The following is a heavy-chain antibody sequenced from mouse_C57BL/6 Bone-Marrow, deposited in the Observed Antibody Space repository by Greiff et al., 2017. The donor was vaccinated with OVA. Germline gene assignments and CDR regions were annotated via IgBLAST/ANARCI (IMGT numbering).Heavy chain of an antibody. CDR3: ARTSIYYAMDY. CDR2: ISYDGSN. J-gene: IGHJ4*01. CDR1: GYSITSGYY. D-gene: IGHD2-10*02. Sequence: ESGPGLVKPSQSLSLTCSVTGYSITSGYYWNWIRQFPGNKLEWMGYISYDGSNNYNPSLKNRISITRDTSKNQFFLKLNSVTTEDTAANYCARTSIYYAMDYWGQGTSVTVSS. V-gene: IGHV3-6*01.